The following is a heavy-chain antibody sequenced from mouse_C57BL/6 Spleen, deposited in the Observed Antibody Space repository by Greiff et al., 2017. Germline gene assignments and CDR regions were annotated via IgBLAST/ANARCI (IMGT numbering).Heavy chain of an antibody. CDR1: GYTFTSYW. CDR3: ARGGYDYAMDY. V-gene: IGHV1-64*01. Sequence: QVQLKQPGAELVKPGASVKLSCKASGYTFTSYWMHWVKQRPGQGLEWIGMIHPNSGSTNYNEKFKSKATLTVDKSSSTAYRQLSSLTSEDSAVYYCARGGYDYAMDYWGQGTSVTVSS. CDR2: IHPNSGST. D-gene: IGHD2-4*01. J-gene: IGHJ4*01.